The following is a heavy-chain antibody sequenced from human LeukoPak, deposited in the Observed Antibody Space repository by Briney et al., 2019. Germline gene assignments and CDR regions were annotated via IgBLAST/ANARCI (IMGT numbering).Heavy chain of an antibody. CDR1: GFTVSSNH. D-gene: IGHD3-22*01. Sequence: GGSLRLSCAASGFTVSSNHMSWVRQAPGKGLEWVSVIYSGGSTYYADSVKGRFTISRDNSKNTLYLQMNSLRAEDTAVYYCASLHLYDSTDYWGQGTLVTVSS. CDR3: ASLHLYDSTDY. V-gene: IGHV3-66*01. J-gene: IGHJ4*02. CDR2: IYSGGST.